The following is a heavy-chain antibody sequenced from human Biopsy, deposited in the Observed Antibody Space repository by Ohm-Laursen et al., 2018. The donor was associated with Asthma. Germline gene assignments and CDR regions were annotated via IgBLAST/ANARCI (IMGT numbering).Heavy chain of an antibody. CDR2: VSSDGHNK. D-gene: IGHD3-22*01. CDR3: ARQSGQDYGDSSGFDI. V-gene: IGHV3-30*03. J-gene: IGHJ3*02. CDR1: GFVFSQCG. Sequence: SLRLSCAAPGFVFSQCGMHWVRQGPGKGLEWVALVSSDGHNKYYEDSVKGRFTISRDNSRKRLYLQINRLTVEDPAVYFCARQSGQDYGDSSGFDIWGQGTKVAGSS.